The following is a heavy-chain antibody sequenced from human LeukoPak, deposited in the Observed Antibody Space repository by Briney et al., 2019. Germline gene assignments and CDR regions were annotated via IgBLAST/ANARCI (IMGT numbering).Heavy chain of an antibody. CDR3: ARDSSYYDFWSGRGDAFDI. V-gene: IGHV3-30*03. J-gene: IGHJ3*02. D-gene: IGHD3-3*01. CDR1: GFTFSSYG. CDR2: ISYDGSNK. Sequence: GGSLRLSCAASGFTFSSYGMSWVRQAPGKGLEWVAVISYDGSNKYYADSVKGRFTISRDNSKNTLYLQMNSLRAEDTAVYYCARDSSYYDFWSGRGDAFDIWGQGTMVTVSS.